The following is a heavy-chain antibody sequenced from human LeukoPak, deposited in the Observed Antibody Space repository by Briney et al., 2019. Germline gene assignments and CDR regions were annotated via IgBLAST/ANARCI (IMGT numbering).Heavy chain of an antibody. Sequence: GGSLRLSCAASGFTFSSYAMSWVRQAPGKGLEWVSSISSSSSYIYYADSVKGRFTISRGNAKNSLYLQMNSLRAEDTAVYYCARDSPYYYDSSGYSSDYWGQGTLVTVSS. CDR2: ISSSSSYI. D-gene: IGHD3-22*01. CDR1: GFTFSSYA. J-gene: IGHJ4*02. CDR3: ARDSPYYYDSSGYSSDY. V-gene: IGHV3-21*01.